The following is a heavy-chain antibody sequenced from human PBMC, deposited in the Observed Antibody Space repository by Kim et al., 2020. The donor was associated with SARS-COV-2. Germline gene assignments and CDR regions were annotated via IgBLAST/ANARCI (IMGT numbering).Heavy chain of an antibody. D-gene: IGHD3-10*01. J-gene: IGHJ4*02. CDR3: ARESITSGITILDY. Sequence: SPSLKSRVTISVDTSKNQFSLKLSSVTAADTAVYYCARESITSGITILDYWGQGTLVTVSS. V-gene: IGHV4-39*07.